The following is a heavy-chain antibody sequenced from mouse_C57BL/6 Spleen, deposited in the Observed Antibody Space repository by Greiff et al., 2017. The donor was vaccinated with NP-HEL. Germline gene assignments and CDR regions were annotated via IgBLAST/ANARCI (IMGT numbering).Heavy chain of an antibody. CDR3: ARSRYYGSSYIHDWYFDV. J-gene: IGHJ1*03. CDR1: GYTFTDYN. Sequence: EVKLEESGPELVKPGASVKMSCKASGYTFTDYNMHWVKQSHGKSLEWIGYINPNNGGTSYNQKFKGKATLTVNKSSSTAYMELRSLTSEDSAVYYCARSRYYGSSYIHDWYFDVWGTGTTVTVSS. CDR2: INPNNGGT. D-gene: IGHD1-1*01. V-gene: IGHV1-22*01.